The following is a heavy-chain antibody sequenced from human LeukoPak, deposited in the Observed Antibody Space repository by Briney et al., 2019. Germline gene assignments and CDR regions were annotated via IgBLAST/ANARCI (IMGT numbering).Heavy chain of an antibody. J-gene: IGHJ4*02. Sequence: GRSLRLSCAASGFTFSTYGMHWVRQAPGKGLEWVAVISYDGSNKYYADSVKGRFTISRDNSKNTLYLQMNSLRAEDTGVYYCAKDLSSGSRRAYWGQGTLVTVSS. V-gene: IGHV3-30*18. CDR2: ISYDGSNK. CDR3: AKDLSSGSRRAY. D-gene: IGHD6-19*01. CDR1: GFTFSTYG.